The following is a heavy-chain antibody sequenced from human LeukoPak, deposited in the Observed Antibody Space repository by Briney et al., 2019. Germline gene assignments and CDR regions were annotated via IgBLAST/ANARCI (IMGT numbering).Heavy chain of an antibody. V-gene: IGHV4-39*07. CDR2: IYYSGST. Sequence: SETLSLTCAVSGGSISGRSYYWGWIRQPPGRGLEWIGSIYYSGSTYHNPSLKSRVTISVDTSKNQFSLKLRSVTAADTAVYYCARWRGSGSYSLYYFDYWGQGTLATVSS. J-gene: IGHJ4*02. D-gene: IGHD3-10*01. CDR3: ARWRGSGSYSLYYFDY. CDR1: GGSISGRSYY.